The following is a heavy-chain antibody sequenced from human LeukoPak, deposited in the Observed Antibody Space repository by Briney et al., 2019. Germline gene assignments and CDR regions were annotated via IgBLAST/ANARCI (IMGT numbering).Heavy chain of an antibody. V-gene: IGHV3-7*03. J-gene: IGHJ4*02. Sequence: GGSLRLSCAASGFTFSSSWMSWLRQAPGKGLEWVADIKDDGSAKYYVDSVKGRFSISRDNAKNSLYLQMNSLRVEDTAVYYCGRDPGHGAVDYWGQGTLVTVSS. CDR2: IKDDGSAK. CDR3: GRDPGHGAVDY. CDR1: GFTFSSSW. D-gene: IGHD3-16*01.